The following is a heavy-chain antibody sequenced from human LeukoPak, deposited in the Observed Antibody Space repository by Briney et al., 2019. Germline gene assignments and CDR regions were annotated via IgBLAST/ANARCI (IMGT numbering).Heavy chain of an antibody. Sequence: GGSLRLSCAASGFTFSSYSMNWVRQAPGKGLEWVSSISSSSSYIYYADSVKGRFTISRDNAKNSLYLQMNSLRAEDTAVYYCARERGGYGHGGAFDYWGQGTLVTVSS. D-gene: IGHD5-12*01. V-gene: IGHV3-21*01. CDR2: ISSSSSYI. CDR1: GFTFSSYS. CDR3: ARERGGYGHGGAFDY. J-gene: IGHJ4*02.